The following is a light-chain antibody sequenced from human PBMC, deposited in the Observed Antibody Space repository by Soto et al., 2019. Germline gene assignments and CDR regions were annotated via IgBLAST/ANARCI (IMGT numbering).Light chain of an antibody. V-gene: IGKV3-20*01. CDR1: QSVSSSY. CDR3: QQYDSSLYT. CDR2: GAS. J-gene: IGKJ2*01. Sequence: EIVLTQSPGTLSLSPGERATLSCRASQSVSSSYVAWYQQKPGQAPRLLIYGASSRATDIPDRFSGSGSGTEFTLTISRLEPEDFAIYYCQQYDSSLYTFGQGTNLEIK.